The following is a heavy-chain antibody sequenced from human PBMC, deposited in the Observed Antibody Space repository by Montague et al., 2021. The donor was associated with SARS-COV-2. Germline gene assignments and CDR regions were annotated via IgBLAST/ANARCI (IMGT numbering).Heavy chain of an antibody. D-gene: IGHD3-10*01. V-gene: IGHV4-30-2*01. J-gene: IGHJ6*03. Sequence: LVKPTQTLTLTCTFSGLSLSTSGMCVSWIRQPPGKGLEWIGEINHGGITNYNPSLKSRLTISADTSKNQFSLKLTSVAAADTAVYYCARLRDGVVPSPILGVGPYYSYYFIDVWGKGTTVTVSS. CDR3: ARLRDGVVPSPILGVGPYYSYYFIDV. CDR2: INHGGIT. CDR1: GLSLSTSGMC.